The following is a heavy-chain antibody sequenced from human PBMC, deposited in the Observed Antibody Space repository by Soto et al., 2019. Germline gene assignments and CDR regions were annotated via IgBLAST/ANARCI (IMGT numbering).Heavy chain of an antibody. CDR2: TYYRSRFFS. Sequence: HTLALTCAISGASVPTYSAAWNCIRQSPAGGLECLGRTYYRSRFFSDYAESVKSRIIINPDTSKNQFSLQLKSLTPEDTAVYYWVRDRYRSPGWFDHRGQVPPGTVSS. CDR1: GASVPTYSAA. D-gene: IGHD6-13*01. V-gene: IGHV6-1*01. J-gene: IGHJ5*02. CDR3: VRDRYRSPGWFDH.